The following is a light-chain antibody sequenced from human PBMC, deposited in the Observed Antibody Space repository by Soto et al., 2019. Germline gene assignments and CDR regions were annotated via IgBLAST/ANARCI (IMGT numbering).Light chain of an antibody. Sequence: DIQMTQSPSSVSASIGDRVTITCRASQGISSWLAWYQQKPGEAPKLLVYAASTLQSGVPSRFSGSGSGTDFTLTINSLPPEDFATYDCQQVNSFPRTFGQGTKVDI. CDR1: QGISSW. CDR3: QQVNSFPRT. V-gene: IGKV1D-12*01. J-gene: IGKJ1*01. CDR2: AAS.